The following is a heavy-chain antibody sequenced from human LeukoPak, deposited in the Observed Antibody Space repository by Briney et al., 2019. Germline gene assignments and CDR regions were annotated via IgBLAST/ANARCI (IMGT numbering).Heavy chain of an antibody. CDR2: ISGSGGST. CDR3: AKDLSPVVSLASDFDY. CDR1: GFTFSSYA. V-gene: IGHV3-23*01. J-gene: IGHJ4*02. Sequence: GGSLRLSCAASGFTFSSYAMSWVREAPGKRLECLSAISGSGGSTYYADSVKGRFTISRDNSKNTLYLQMNSQRAEDTAVYYCAKDLSPVVSLASDFDYWGQGTLVTVSS. D-gene: IGHD2-8*02.